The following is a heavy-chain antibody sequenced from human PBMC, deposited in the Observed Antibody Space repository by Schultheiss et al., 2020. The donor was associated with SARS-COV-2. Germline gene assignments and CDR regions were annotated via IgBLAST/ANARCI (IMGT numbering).Heavy chain of an antibody. Sequence: GGSLRLSCAASGFTFSSYSMNWVRQAPGKGLEWVSSISSSSSYIYYADSVKGRFTISRDNAKNTLYLQMNSLRAEDTAVYYCARTGGYDFWSGPLVDWGQGTLVTVSS. CDR2: ISSSSSYI. J-gene: IGHJ4*02. CDR3: ARTGGYDFWSGPLVD. D-gene: IGHD3-3*01. V-gene: IGHV3-21*01. CDR1: GFTFSSYS.